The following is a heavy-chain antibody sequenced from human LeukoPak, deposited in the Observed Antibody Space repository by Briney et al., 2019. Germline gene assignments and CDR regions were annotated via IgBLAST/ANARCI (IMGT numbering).Heavy chain of an antibody. Sequence: PGGSLRLSCAASRFTFSSYAMSWVRQAPGKGLEWVSAISGSGGSTYYADSVKGRFTISRDNSKNTLYLQMNSLRAEDTAVYYCAKDLIRWLPMGVFDYWGQGTLVTVSS. CDR1: RFTFSSYA. CDR3: AKDLIRWLPMGVFDY. D-gene: IGHD3-22*01. J-gene: IGHJ4*02. CDR2: ISGSGGST. V-gene: IGHV3-23*01.